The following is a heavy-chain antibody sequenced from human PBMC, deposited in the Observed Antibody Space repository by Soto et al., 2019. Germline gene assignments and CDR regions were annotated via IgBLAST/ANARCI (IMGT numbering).Heavy chain of an antibody. V-gene: IGHV3-23*01. CDR1: GFTFSSYA. D-gene: IGHD6-6*01. Sequence: EVQLLESGGGLVQPGGSLRLSCAASGFTFSSYAMSWVRQAPGKGLEWVSAISGSGGSTYYADSVKGRFTISRDNSKNTLYLQMNSRRDEDPAVYYCAKGRRSSATVRGYGMDVWGQGTTVTVSS. CDR3: AKGRRSSATVRGYGMDV. CDR2: ISGSGGST. J-gene: IGHJ6*02.